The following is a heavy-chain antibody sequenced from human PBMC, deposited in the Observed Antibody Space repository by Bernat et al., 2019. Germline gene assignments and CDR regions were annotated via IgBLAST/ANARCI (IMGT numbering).Heavy chain of an antibody. CDR3: TRESGSSGYYGGFDM. Sequence: QAHLVESGGGVVQPGRSLRLSSVASGFTFSRHGMNWVRQAPGKGLEWVAGISGDGSRKYYADSVQGRFSIARDNSKNTLYLQMNSLRDEDTAVYYCTRESGSSGYYGGFDMWGQGTLVTVSS. D-gene: IGHD3-22*01. J-gene: IGHJ3*02. CDR1: GFTFSRHG. CDR2: ISGDGSRK. V-gene: IGHV3-30*03.